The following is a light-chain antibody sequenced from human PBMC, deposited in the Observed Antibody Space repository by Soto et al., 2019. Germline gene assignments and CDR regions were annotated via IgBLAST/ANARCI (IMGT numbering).Light chain of an antibody. V-gene: IGLV2-14*01. CDR1: SXDVGGYNY. J-gene: IGLJ1*01. CDR2: AVT. CDR3: SSYTSSSTLYV. Sequence: QSVLTQPASVSGSPGQSITISCTGTSXDVGGYNYVSWYQQHPGKAPKLMIYAVTDRPSGVSSRFSGSKSGNTASLTISGLQAEDEADYYCSSYTSSSTLYVFGTGTKVTVL.